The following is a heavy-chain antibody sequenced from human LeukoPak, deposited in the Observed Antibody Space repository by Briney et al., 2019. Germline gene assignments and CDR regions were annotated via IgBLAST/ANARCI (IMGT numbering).Heavy chain of an antibody. D-gene: IGHD3-22*01. CDR3: ARDYYDSSGYYPNDAFDI. V-gene: IGHV3-30-3*01. CDR1: GFTFSSYA. Sequence: RPGGSLRLSCAASGFTFSSYAMHWVRQAPGKGLEWVAVISYDGSNKYYADSVKGRFTISRDNSKNTLYLQMNSLRAEDTAVYYCARDYYDSSGYYPNDAFDIWGQGTMVTVSS. J-gene: IGHJ3*02. CDR2: ISYDGSNK.